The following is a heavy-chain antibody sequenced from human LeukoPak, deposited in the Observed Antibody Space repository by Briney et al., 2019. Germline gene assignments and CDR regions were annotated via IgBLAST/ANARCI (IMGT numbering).Heavy chain of an antibody. CDR1: GGSISSSSYY. Sequence: TSETLSLTCTVSGGSISSSSYYWGWIRQRPGKGLEWIGSIYYSGSTYYNPSLKSRVTISVDTSKNQFSLKLSSVTAADTAVYYCTRDPLVVDYDSSGGPWGQGTLVTVSS. CDR2: IYYSGST. V-gene: IGHV4-39*07. D-gene: IGHD3-22*01. J-gene: IGHJ5*02. CDR3: TRDPLVVDYDSSGGP.